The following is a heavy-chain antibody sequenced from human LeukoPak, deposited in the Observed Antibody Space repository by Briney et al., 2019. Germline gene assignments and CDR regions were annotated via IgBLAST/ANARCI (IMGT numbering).Heavy chain of an antibody. J-gene: IGHJ5*02. CDR2: ISSGGSTI. Sequence: GGSLRLSCAASGFTFSDYYMSWIRQAPGKGLEWVSYISSGGSTIYYADSVKGRFTISRDNAKNSLYLQMNSLRAEDTAVYYCARRQCSSTSCYGGGNWFDPWGQGTLVTVSS. V-gene: IGHV3-11*01. D-gene: IGHD2-2*01. CDR3: ARRQCSSTSCYGGGNWFDP. CDR1: GFTFSDYY.